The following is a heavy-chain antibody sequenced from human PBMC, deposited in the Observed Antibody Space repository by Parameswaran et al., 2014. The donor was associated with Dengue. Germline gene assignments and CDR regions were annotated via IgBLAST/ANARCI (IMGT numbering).Heavy chain of an antibody. CDR3: ASGLQIFGLPIQGATFDY. Sequence: WIRQPPGKGLEWIGTIFYSGTNYYNPSLKSRVTISVDTSKMQFSLRLSSVTAADTAVYFCASGLQIFGLPIQGATFDYWGQGMLVTVSS. V-gene: IGHV4-39*01. D-gene: IGHD3-9*01. CDR2: IFYSGTN. J-gene: IGHJ4*02.